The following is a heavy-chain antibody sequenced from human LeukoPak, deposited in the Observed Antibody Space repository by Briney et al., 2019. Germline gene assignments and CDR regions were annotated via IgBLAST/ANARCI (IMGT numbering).Heavy chain of an antibody. CDR1: GFTFSNFW. V-gene: IGHV3-7*01. CDR2: IKQDGGEK. CDR3: ARDPPRPNGSGSYYKRYYFDY. D-gene: IGHD3-10*01. J-gene: IGHJ4*02. Sequence: GGSLRLSCAASGFTFSNFWMTWVRQAPGKGLEWVANIKQDGGEKYYVDSVKGRFTISRDNSKNTLYLQMNSLRTEDTAVYYCARDPPRPNGSGSYYKRYYFDYWGQGTLVTVSS.